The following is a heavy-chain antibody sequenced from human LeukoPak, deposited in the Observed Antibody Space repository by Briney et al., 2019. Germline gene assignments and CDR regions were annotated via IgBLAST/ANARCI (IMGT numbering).Heavy chain of an antibody. J-gene: IGHJ5*02. Sequence: GGSLRLSCAASGFTFSSYAMHWVRQAPGKGLEWVAVISYDGSNKYYADSVKGRFTISRDNSKNTLYLQMNSLRAEDTAVYYCARGTYDYVWGSYRYQEKKPGGSWGQGTLVTVSS. CDR1: GFTFSSYA. V-gene: IGHV3-30*04. CDR2: ISYDGSNK. CDR3: ARGTYDYVWGSYRYQEKKPGGS. D-gene: IGHD3-16*02.